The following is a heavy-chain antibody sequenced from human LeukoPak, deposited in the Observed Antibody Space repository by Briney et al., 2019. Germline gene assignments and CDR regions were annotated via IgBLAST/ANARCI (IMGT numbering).Heavy chain of an antibody. D-gene: IGHD4-23*01. CDR3: ARDHSMVVTSGSSYFDC. CDR1: GGTFSSYA. CDR2: IIPIFGTA. V-gene: IGHV1-69*05. J-gene: IGHJ4*02. Sequence: AASVKVSCKASGGTFSSYAISWVRQAPGQGLEWMGGIIPIFGTANYAQKFQGRVTITTDESTSTAYMELSSLRSEDTAVYYCARDHSMVVTSGSSYFDCWGQGTLVTVSS.